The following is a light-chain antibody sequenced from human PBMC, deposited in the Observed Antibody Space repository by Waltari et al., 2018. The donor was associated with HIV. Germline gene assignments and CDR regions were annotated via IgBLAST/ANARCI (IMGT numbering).Light chain of an antibody. V-gene: IGLV3-1*01. J-gene: IGLJ1*01. CDR1: KLGNKY. CDR3: QAWDRSTAYV. Sequence: SYELTQAPSVSVSPGQTASITCSGDKLGNKYASWYQQKPGQSPVLVMYQDTKRPSGIPERFSGSNSGNTATLTISGTQAVDEADYYCQAWDRSTAYVFGTGTKVTVL. CDR2: QDT.